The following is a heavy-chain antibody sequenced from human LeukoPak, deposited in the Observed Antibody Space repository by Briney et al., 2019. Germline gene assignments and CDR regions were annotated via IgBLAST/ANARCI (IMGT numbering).Heavy chain of an antibody. V-gene: IGHV1-8*01. CDR1: GYTFTSHD. CDR3: ARGRRGYSVFYYYYYMDV. Sequence: ASVKVSCKASGYTFTSHDINWVRQATGQGLEWMGWMNPNSGNTGYAQKFQGRVTMTRNTSISTAYMELSSLRSEDTAVYYCARGRRGYSVFYYYYYMDVWGKGTTVTVSS. J-gene: IGHJ6*03. CDR2: MNPNSGNT. D-gene: IGHD5/OR15-5a*01.